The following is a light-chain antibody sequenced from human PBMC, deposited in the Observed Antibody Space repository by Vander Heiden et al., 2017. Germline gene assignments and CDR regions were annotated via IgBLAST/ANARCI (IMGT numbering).Light chain of an antibody. CDR3: RSYDSSLSGYVV. CDR2: GNS. J-gene: IGLJ2*01. Sequence: QPVLTQPPSVSGAPGQRVTISCTGSSPNIGAGYDVHWYQQLPGTAPKLLIYGNSNRPSGVPDRFSGSKSGTSASLAITGLQAEDEADYYCRSYDSSLSGYVVFGGGTKLTVL. CDR1: SPNIGAGYD. V-gene: IGLV1-40*01.